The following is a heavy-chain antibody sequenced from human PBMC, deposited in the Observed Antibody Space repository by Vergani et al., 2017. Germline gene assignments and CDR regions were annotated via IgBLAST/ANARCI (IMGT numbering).Heavy chain of an antibody. Sequence: QLQLQESGPGLVKPSETLSLTCTVSGGSISSSSSYWGWISQPPGKGLEWIGSFYFIGSTYYNPSLKSRVTISVDTSKNQFSLKLSSVTAADTAVYYCARDSTHLYSSGLFDYWGQGTLVTVSS. J-gene: IGHJ4*02. CDR3: ARDSTHLYSSGLFDY. V-gene: IGHV4-39*07. CDR1: GGSISSSSSY. CDR2: FYFIGST. D-gene: IGHD6-19*01.